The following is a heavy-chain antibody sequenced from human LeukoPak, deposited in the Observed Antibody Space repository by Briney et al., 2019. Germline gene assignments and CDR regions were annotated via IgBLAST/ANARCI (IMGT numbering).Heavy chain of an antibody. CDR2: IRYDGSNK. CDR1: GFTFSSYG. Sequence: PGGSLRLSCAASGFTFSSYGMHWVRQAPGKGLEWVAFIRYDGSNKYYADSVKGRFTISRDNSKNTLYLQMNSLRAEDTAVYYCARGVGGSYSFDYWGQGALVTVSS. CDR3: ARGVGGSYSFDY. J-gene: IGHJ4*02. D-gene: IGHD1-26*01. V-gene: IGHV3-30*02.